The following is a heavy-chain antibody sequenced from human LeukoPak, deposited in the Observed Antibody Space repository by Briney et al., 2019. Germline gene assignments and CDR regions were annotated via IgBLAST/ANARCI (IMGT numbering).Heavy chain of an antibody. CDR1: GFIFDDYA. V-gene: IGHV3-9*03. D-gene: IGHD3-16*01. CDR2: ISWDSVSI. CDR3: AKGGGGRLIYYYYMDV. Sequence: PGGSPRLFCAASGFIFDDYAMHWVRHAPGKGKEWVSGISWDSVSIDYADSVKGRFTISRDNAKNSLYLQMNSLRAEDMALYYCAKGGGGRLIYYYYMDVWGKGTTVTVSS. J-gene: IGHJ6*03.